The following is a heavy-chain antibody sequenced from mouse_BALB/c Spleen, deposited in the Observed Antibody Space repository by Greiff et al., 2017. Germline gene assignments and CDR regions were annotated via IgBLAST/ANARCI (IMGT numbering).Heavy chain of an antibody. Sequence: EVQLVESGPGLVKPSQSLSLTCTVTGYSITSDYAWNWIRQFPGNKLEWMGYISYSGSTSYNPSLKSRISITRDTSKNQFFLQLNSVTTEDTATYYCARSRILLYYFDYWGQGTTLTVSS. CDR2: ISYSGST. CDR1: GYSITSDYA. V-gene: IGHV3-2*02. CDR3: ARSRILLYYFDY. J-gene: IGHJ2*01. D-gene: IGHD1-1*01.